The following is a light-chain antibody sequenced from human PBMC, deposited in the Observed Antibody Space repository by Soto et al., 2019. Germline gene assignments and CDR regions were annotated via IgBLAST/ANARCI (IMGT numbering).Light chain of an antibody. J-gene: IGKJ1*01. Sequence: DIQMTQSPSTLSASVGDRVTITCRARQSISSWLTWYQQKPGKAPKLLIYKASSLESGVPSRFSGSGSGTEFTLTISSLQPDDFATYYCQQYKSYSRTFGQGTKVEIK. CDR1: QSISSW. V-gene: IGKV1-5*03. CDR3: QQYKSYSRT. CDR2: KAS.